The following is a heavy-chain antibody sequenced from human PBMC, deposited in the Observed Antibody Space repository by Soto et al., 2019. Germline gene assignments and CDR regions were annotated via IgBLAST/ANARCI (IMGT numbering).Heavy chain of an antibody. CDR3: AKIRGPNSSWFDY. D-gene: IGHD6-13*01. Sequence: GGSLRLSCAASGFTFSSYAMSWVRQAPGKGLEWVSAISGSGGSTYYADSVKGRFTISRDNSKDTLYLQMNSLRAEDTAVYYCAKIRGPNSSWFDYWGQGTLVTVSS. CDR1: GFTFSSYA. J-gene: IGHJ4*02. CDR2: ISGSGGST. V-gene: IGHV3-23*01.